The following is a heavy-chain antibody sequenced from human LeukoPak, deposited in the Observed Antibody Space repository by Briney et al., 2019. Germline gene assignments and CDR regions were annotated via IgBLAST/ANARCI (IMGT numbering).Heavy chain of an antibody. CDR2: ISAYNGHA. D-gene: IGHD1-26*01. Sequence: ASVKVSCKASGYTFTSYGISWVRQAPGQGLEWMGWISAYNGHANYAQKLQGRVTMTTDTSTSTAYMELRSLRSDDTAVYYRARDLGIVGATPPLYYMDVWGKGTTVTVSS. V-gene: IGHV1-18*01. CDR1: GYTFTSYG. CDR3: ARDLGIVGATPPLYYMDV. J-gene: IGHJ6*03.